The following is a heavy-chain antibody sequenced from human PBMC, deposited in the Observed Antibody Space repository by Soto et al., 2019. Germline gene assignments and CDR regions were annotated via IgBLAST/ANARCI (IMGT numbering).Heavy chain of an antibody. CDR2: IYYSGST. CDR1: GGSISSYY. J-gene: IGHJ4*02. V-gene: IGHV4-59*01. CDR3: AARTLSGSYLFDY. Sequence: SETLSLTCTVSGGSISSYYCSWIRQPPGKGLEWIGYIYYSGSTNYNPSLKSRVTISVDTSKNQFSLKLSSVTAADTAVYYCAARTLSGSYLFDYWGQGTLVTVSS. D-gene: IGHD1-26*01.